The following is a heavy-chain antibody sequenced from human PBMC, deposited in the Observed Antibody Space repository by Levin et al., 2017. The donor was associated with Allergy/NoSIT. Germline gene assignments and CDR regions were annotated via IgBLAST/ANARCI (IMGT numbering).Heavy chain of an antibody. CDR2: IWFDGSSK. CDR1: GFNFSDYG. CDR3: ARNAYCSSDTCYRTFDF. Sequence: GESLKISCVASGFNFSDYGMNWVRQAPGRGLEWVAVIWFDGSSKYYTDSVKGRFTISRDNSKNELFLRMDSLRADDTAVYYCARNAYCSSDTCYRTFDFWGQGSLVTVSP. V-gene: IGHV3-33*01. J-gene: IGHJ4*02. D-gene: IGHD2-2*01.